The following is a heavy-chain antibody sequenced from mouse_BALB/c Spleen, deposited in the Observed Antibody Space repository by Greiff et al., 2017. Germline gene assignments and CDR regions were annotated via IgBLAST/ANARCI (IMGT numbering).Heavy chain of an antibody. CDR3: ATYGNYDAMDY. D-gene: IGHD2-1*01. CDR2: ISYDGSN. J-gene: IGHJ4*01. Sequence: EVQLQESGPGLVKPSQSLSLTCSVTGYSITSGYYWNWIRQFPGNKLEWMGYISYDGSNNYNPSLKNRIFITRDTSKNQFFLKLNSVTTEDTATYYCATYGNYDAMDYWGQGTSVTGSS. CDR1: GYSITSGYY. V-gene: IGHV3-6*02.